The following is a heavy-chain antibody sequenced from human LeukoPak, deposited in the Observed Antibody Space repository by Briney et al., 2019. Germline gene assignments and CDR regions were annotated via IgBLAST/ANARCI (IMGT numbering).Heavy chain of an antibody. J-gene: IGHJ4*02. Sequence: ASVTVSCKASSYTFTNYAFTWVRQAPGQGLEWMGWISAYNGNTNYAQKLQGRVTMTTDTSTSTAYMELSRLRSDDTAVYYCARVKTMIIVVSLFDYWGQGTLVTVSS. V-gene: IGHV1-18*01. CDR3: ARVKTMIIVVSLFDY. CDR1: SYTFTNYA. CDR2: ISAYNGNT. D-gene: IGHD3-22*01.